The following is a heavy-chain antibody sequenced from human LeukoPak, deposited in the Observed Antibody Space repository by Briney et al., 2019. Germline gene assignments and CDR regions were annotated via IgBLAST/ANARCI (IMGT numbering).Heavy chain of an antibody. CDR1: GGSISSSSYY. D-gene: IGHD3-22*01. CDR2: IYWDDDK. V-gene: IGHV2-5*02. CDR3: AHTRDTMIVVVREYYFDY. J-gene: IGHJ4*02. Sequence: TLSLTCTVSGGSISSSSYYWGWIRQPPGKALEWLALIYWDDDKRYSPSLKSRLTITKDTSKNQVVLTMTNMDPVDTATYYCAHTRDTMIVVVREYYFDYWGQGTLVTVSS.